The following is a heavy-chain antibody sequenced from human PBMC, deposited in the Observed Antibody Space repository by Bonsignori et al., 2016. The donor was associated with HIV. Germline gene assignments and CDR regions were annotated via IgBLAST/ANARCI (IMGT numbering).Heavy chain of an antibody. J-gene: IGHJ6*04. CDR3: ARGGVGAIWDV. Sequence: WVRQAPGQGLEWMGGIIPIFGTANYAQKFQGRVTITADKSTSTAYMELSSPRSEDTAVYYCARGGVGAIWDVWGKGTTVTVSS. V-gene: IGHV1-69*06. D-gene: IGHD1-26*01. CDR2: IIPIFGTA.